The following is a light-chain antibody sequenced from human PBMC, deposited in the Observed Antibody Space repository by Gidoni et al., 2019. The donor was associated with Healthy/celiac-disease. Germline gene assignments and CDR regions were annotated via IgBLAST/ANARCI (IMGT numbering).Light chain of an antibody. J-gene: IGKJ2*01. V-gene: IGKV3-11*01. Sequence: SVLPQSPATLSLSPGERATISCRASQSVSSYLAWYQQKPDQAPRLLIYDASNRATGIPARFSGSGSGTDFTLTISSLEPEDFAVYYCQQRSNWPTFGQGTKLEIK. CDR1: QSVSSY. CDR3: QQRSNWPT. CDR2: DAS.